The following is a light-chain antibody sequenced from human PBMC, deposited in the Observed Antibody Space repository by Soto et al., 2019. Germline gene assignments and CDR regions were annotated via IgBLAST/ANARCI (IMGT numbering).Light chain of an antibody. CDR2: GNS. V-gene: IGLV1-40*01. J-gene: IGLJ1*01. CDR1: SSNIGAGYD. Sequence: QSVLTRPPSVSGAPGQRVTISCTGSSSNIGAGYDVHWYQQLPGTAPKLLIYGNSNRPSGVPDQFSGSKSGTSASLAITGLQAEDEADYYCQSYDSSLSVLYVFGTGTKVTVL. CDR3: QSYDSSLSVLYV.